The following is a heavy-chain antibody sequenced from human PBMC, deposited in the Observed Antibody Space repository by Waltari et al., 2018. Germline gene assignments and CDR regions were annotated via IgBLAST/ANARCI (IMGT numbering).Heavy chain of an antibody. Sequence: EVQVVESGGGLVQPGGSLRLSCVASGFTFSNYLMSWVRQAPGKGLEWLSGISDSGSRTYYTDSVKGRVTISRDNSKNTLYLQMNNLRAEDTAVYYCAKGTSDTRGYFDYWGQGTLVTVSS. CDR2: ISDSGSRT. J-gene: IGHJ4*02. CDR1: GFTFSNYL. CDR3: AKGTSDTRGYFDY. D-gene: IGHD1-26*01. V-gene: IGHV3-23*04.